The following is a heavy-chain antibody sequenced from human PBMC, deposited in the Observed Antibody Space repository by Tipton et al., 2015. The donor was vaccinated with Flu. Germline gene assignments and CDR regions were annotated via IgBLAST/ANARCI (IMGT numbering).Heavy chain of an antibody. D-gene: IGHD2-21*02. CDR1: GFTFSSYA. J-gene: IGHJ4*02. Sequence: SLRLSCAASGFTFSSYAMHWVRQAPGKGLEWVVTIPYDGSNKYYADSAKGRFTISREYFKNTLYLQMNSLRAEDTAVYHCARGSPNCGGDCLDYWGQGTLVTVSS. CDR2: IPYDGSNK. V-gene: IGHV3-30-3*01. CDR3: ARGSPNCGGDCLDY.